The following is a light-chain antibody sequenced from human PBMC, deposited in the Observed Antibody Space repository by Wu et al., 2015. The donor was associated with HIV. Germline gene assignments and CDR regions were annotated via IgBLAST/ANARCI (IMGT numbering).Light chain of an antibody. CDR2: GAS. Sequence: EILMTQSPATLSVSPGERATLSCRASQSVRSNLAWYQQKPGQAPRLLIYGASTRATAIPARFSGSGSGTEFTLTISSMQSEDFAVYYCQQYNNWPFTFGPGTKVDI. V-gene: IGKV3-15*01. J-gene: IGKJ3*01. CDR1: QSVRSN. CDR3: QQYNNWPFT.